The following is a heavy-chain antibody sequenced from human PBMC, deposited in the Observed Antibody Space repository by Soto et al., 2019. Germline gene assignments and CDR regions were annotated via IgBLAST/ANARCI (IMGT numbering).Heavy chain of an antibody. Sequence: VGSLRLSCAASGFTFSSFGMHWVRQAPGKGLEWVAVISYDGTEEKYADSVKGRATVSRDNSKNTVYLQMNRLRGDDSAIYYCAKGRFDVVTISPFDHWGQGTLDTVSS. CDR2: ISYDGTEE. CDR1: GFTFSSFG. V-gene: IGHV3-30*18. D-gene: IGHD3-3*02. J-gene: IGHJ4*01. CDR3: AKGRFDVVTISPFDH.